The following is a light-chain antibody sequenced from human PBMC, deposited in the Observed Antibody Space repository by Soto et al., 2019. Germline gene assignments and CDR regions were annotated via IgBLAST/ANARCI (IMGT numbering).Light chain of an antibody. Sequence: EIVLTQSPGTLSLSPGERATLSCRASQTVSDNLLAWYQQKPGQTPRPLIYGASSRVTGIPDRFSGSGSGTDFTLTISRLEPEDFAVYYCQQHGTSPITFGQGTRLEIK. CDR1: QTVSDNL. CDR3: QQHGTSPIT. V-gene: IGKV3-20*01. CDR2: GAS. J-gene: IGKJ5*01.